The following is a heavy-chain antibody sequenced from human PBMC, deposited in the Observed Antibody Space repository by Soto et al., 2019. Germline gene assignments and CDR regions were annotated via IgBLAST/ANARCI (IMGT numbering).Heavy chain of an antibody. CDR3: VRATRISSGWVGAFDI. CDR1: GFTFSSYS. Sequence: EVQLVESGGGLVKPGGSLRLSCAASGFTFSSYSMNWVRQAPGKGLEWVSSISSSSSYIYYADSVKGRFTISRDNAKNSLYLQMNSLRAEDTAVYYCVRATRISSGWVGAFDIWGQGTMVTVSS. V-gene: IGHV3-21*01. J-gene: IGHJ3*02. CDR2: ISSSSSYI. D-gene: IGHD6-19*01.